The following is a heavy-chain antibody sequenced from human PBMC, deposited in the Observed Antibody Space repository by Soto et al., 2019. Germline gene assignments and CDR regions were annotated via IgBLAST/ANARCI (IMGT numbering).Heavy chain of an antibody. J-gene: IGHJ4*02. CDR1: GFTFSSYG. CDR3: AKGHSRPRY. Sequence: QVQLVESGGGVVQPGRSLRLSCAASGFTFSSYGMHWVRQAPGKGLEWVAVISYDGSNKYYADSVKGRFTISRDNSKNKLYLEMNSLGAEDTAVYYCAKGHSRPRYWGQGTLVTVSS. D-gene: IGHD6-13*01. CDR2: ISYDGSNK. V-gene: IGHV3-30*18.